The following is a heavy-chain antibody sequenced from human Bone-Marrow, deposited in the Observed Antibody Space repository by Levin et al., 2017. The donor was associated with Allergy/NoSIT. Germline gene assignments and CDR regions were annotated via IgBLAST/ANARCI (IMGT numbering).Heavy chain of an antibody. D-gene: IGHD5-12*01. Sequence: ASVKVSCKTSGYTFIGYNIYWVRQAPGEGLEWMGWINPDSGDTHYVHKFHDRVTMTRDTSISTVYLDLSRLTSDDTAVYYCARQFDSGYDSAYFGYWGQGALVTVSS. J-gene: IGHJ4*02. CDR3: ARQFDSGYDSAYFGY. CDR2: INPDSGDT. CDR1: GYTFIGYN. V-gene: IGHV1-2*07.